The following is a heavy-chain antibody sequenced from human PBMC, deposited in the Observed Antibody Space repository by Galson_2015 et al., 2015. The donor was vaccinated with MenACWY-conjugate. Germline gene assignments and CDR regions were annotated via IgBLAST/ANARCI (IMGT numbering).Heavy chain of an antibody. D-gene: IGHD3-3*02. J-gene: IGHJ4*02. CDR3: ARGVNLASMAGY. Sequence: SSTLSLTCPVSVGSINSYYWSWIRPPPGKGLDWLGYLYYRGSATYNPSLKSRVTISVDSSTNQFSLTMTSVTAADTAVYYCARGVNLASMAGYWGQGTLVTVSS. CDR2: LYYRGSA. CDR1: VGSINSYY. V-gene: IGHV4-59*01.